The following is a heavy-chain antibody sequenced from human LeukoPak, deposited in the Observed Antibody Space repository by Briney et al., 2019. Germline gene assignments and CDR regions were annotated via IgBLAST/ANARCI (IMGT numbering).Heavy chain of an antibody. CDR3: ARHADIVVVPAAAGWGYYFDY. J-gene: IGHJ4*02. Sequence: PSETLSLTCTVSGASISSYYWSWIRQSPGKGLEWIGYIYYSGSTNYNPSLKSRVTISVDTSKNQFSLKLSSVTAADTAVYYCARHADIVVVPAAAGWGYYFDYWGQGTLVTVSS. V-gene: IGHV4-59*01. CDR1: GASISSYY. D-gene: IGHD2-2*01. CDR2: IYYSGST.